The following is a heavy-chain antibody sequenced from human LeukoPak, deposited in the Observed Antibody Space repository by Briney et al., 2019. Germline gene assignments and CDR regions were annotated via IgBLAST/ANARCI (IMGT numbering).Heavy chain of an antibody. CDR3: ARDSKTMVRGVPFDY. Sequence: GGSLRLSCAASGFTLSNYWMSWVRQAPGKGLEWVANIKEDGSQKFYVDSVKGRFTISRDNAKNSLYLHMNSLRAEDTAVYYCARDSKTMVRGVPFDYWGQGTLVTVSS. V-gene: IGHV3-7*01. D-gene: IGHD3-10*01. CDR1: GFTLSNYW. J-gene: IGHJ4*02. CDR2: IKEDGSQK.